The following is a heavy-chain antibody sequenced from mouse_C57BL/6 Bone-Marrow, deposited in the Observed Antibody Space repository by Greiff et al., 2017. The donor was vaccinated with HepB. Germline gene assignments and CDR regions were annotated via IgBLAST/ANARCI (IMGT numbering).Heavy chain of an antibody. CDR2: ISDGGSYT. CDR1: GFTFSSYA. CDR3: AREGDYYGSSPAWFAY. Sequence: EVKLVESGGGLVKPGGSLKLSCAASGFTFSSYAMSWVRQTPEKRLEWVATISDGGSYTYYPDNVKGRFTISRDNAKNNLYLQMSHLKSEDTAMYYCAREGDYYGSSPAWFAYWGQGTLVTVSA. V-gene: IGHV5-4*01. D-gene: IGHD1-1*01. J-gene: IGHJ3*01.